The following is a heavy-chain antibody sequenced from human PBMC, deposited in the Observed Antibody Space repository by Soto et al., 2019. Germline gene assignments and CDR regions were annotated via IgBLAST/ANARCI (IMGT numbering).Heavy chain of an antibody. CDR2: IDPSDSYT. CDR1: GYTFTNYW. CDR3: ARSQPIAAAGYYYYYGLDV. V-gene: IGHV5-10-1*01. Sequence: GESLKISCKGSGYTFTNYWISWVRQMPGKGLEWMGRIDPSDSYTKYSPSFQGHVTMSGDKSITTAYLQWSSLKASDTAIYYCARSQPIAAAGYYYYYGLDVWGQGTTVTVSS. J-gene: IGHJ6*02. D-gene: IGHD6-13*01.